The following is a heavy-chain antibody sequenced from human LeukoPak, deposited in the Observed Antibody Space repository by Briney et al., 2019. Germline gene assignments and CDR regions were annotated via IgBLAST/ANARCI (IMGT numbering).Heavy chain of an antibody. Sequence: SQTLSLTCTVSGGSISSGGYCWSWIRQHPGKGLEWIGYIYYSGSTYYNPSLKGRVTISVDTSKNQFSLKLSSVTAADTAVYYCARHRPLGEAFDIWGQGTMVTVSS. J-gene: IGHJ3*02. CDR3: ARHRPLGEAFDI. CDR1: GGSISSGGYC. CDR2: IYYSGST. V-gene: IGHV4-31*03.